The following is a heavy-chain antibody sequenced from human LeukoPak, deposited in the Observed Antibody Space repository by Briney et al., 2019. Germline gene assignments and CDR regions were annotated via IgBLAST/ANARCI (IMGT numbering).Heavy chain of an antibody. CDR2: IYHSGST. D-gene: IGHD3-22*01. J-gene: IGHJ4*02. CDR3: ARERYYYDSTYYYVKYFDY. V-gene: IGHV4-4*02. Sequence: SETLSLTCAVSGGSISSSNWWSWVRQPPGKGLEWIGEIYHSGSTNYNPSLKSRVTISVDKSKNQFSLKLSSVTAADTAVYYCARERYYYDSTYYYVKYFDYWGQGTLVTVSS. CDR1: GGSISSSNW.